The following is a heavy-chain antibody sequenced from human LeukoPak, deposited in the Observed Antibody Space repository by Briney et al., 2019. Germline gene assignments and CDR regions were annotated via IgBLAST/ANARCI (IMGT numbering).Heavy chain of an antibody. Sequence: GGSLRLSCAASGFTFSSYWMSWVRQAPGKGLEWVANIKQDGSEKYYVDSVKGRFTISRDNAKNSLYLQMNSQRAEDTAVYYCARPRITIFGVPSDAFDIWGQGTTVTVSS. CDR1: GFTFSSYW. CDR2: IKQDGSEK. D-gene: IGHD3-3*01. J-gene: IGHJ3*02. V-gene: IGHV3-7*01. CDR3: ARPRITIFGVPSDAFDI.